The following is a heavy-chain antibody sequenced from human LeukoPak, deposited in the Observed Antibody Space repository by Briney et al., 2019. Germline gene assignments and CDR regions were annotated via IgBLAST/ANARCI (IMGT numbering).Heavy chain of an antibody. CDR1: GASISSSSYY. Sequence: SETLSLTCTVSGASISSSSYYWGWIRQPPGKGLEWIGSIYYSGSTYYNPSLKSRVTISVDTSKNQFSLKLSSVTAADTAVYYCARLYYYDSSGYYSGFDYWGQGTLVTVSS. V-gene: IGHV4-39*01. CDR3: ARLYYYDSSGYYSGFDY. CDR2: IYYSGST. J-gene: IGHJ4*02. D-gene: IGHD3-22*01.